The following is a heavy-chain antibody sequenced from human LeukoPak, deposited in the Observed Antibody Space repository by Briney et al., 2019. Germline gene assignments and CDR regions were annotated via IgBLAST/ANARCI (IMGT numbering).Heavy chain of an antibody. J-gene: IGHJ3*02. V-gene: IGHV4-59*01. D-gene: IGHD3-22*01. CDR3: ARDRGDSSGYYEEGDAFDI. Sequence: PSETLSLTCAVYGGSFSGYYWSWIRQPPGKGLEWIGYIYYSGSTNYNPSLKSRVTISVDTSKNQFSLKLSSVTAADTAVYYCARDRGDSSGYYEEGDAFDIWGQGTMVTVSS. CDR1: GGSFSGYY. CDR2: IYYSGST.